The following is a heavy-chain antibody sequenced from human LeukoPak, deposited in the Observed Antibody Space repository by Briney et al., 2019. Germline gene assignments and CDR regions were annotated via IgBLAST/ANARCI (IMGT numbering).Heavy chain of an antibody. CDR2: IKQDGSEK. CDR3: ARAPAMILRPNYMDV. V-gene: IGHV3-7*01. CDR1: RSTFSSYW. Sequence: GGSLRLSCEASRSTFSSYWMSWVRQAPGKGLEWVANIKQDGSEKYYVDSVKGRFTISRDDAKSSLYLQMNSLRAEDTAVYYCARAPAMILRPNYMDVWGKGTAVTVSS. D-gene: IGHD3-3*01. J-gene: IGHJ6*03.